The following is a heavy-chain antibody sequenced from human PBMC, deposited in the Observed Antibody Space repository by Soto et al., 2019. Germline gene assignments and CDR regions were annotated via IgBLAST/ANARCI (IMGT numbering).Heavy chain of an antibody. Sequence: QVQLVESGGGVVQPGRSLRLSCAASGFTFSSYGMHWVRQAPGKGLEWVAVIWYDGSNKYYADSVKGRFTISRDNSKNTLYLQMNSLRAEDTAVYYCARGGSSDYYYYDMDVWGQGTTVTVSS. CDR1: GFTFSSYG. J-gene: IGHJ6*02. D-gene: IGHD6-6*01. CDR3: ARGGSSDYYYYDMDV. V-gene: IGHV3-33*01. CDR2: IWYDGSNK.